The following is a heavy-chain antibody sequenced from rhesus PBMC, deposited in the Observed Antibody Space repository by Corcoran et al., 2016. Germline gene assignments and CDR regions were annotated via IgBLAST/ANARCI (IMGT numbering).Heavy chain of an antibody. CDR3: ARGVGTVTFFDY. CDR1: GFTFDDYA. CDR2: ISWSGGST. D-gene: IGHD5-24*01. J-gene: IGHJ4*01. Sequence: GGGVVQPGGSLRLSCAASGFTFDDYAMHWVRQAPGKGLEWVSGISWSGGSTFYADSVKGLFTISRDNAKNSLYLQMGSLRAEDTAWYYCARGVGTVTFFDYWGQGVLVTVSS. V-gene: IGHV3-201*01.